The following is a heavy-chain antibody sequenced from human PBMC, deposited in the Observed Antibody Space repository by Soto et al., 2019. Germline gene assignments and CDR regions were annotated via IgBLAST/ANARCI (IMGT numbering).Heavy chain of an antibody. CDR2: IYPGDSDT. V-gene: IGHV5-51*01. CDR1: GYSFTSYW. Sequence: GESLKISCKGSGYSFTSYWIGWVRQMHGKGLEWMGIIYPGDSDTRYSPSFQGQVTISADKSISTAYLQWSSLKASDTAMYYCARLKRDGYNYSPLYYWGQGTLVTVSS. D-gene: IGHD5-12*01. J-gene: IGHJ4*02. CDR3: ARLKRDGYNYSPLYY.